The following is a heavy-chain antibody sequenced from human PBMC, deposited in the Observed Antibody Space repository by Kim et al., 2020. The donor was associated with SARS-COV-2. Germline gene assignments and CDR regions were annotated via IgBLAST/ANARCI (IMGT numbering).Heavy chain of an antibody. D-gene: IGHD2-2*03. CDR3: ATGPGYCSSTSCGWFDP. J-gene: IGHJ5*02. CDR1: GYTLTELS. CDR2: FDPEDGET. Sequence: ASVKVSCKVSGYTLTELSMHWVRQAPGKGLEWRGGFDPEDGETIYAQKFQGRVTMTEDTSTDTAYMELSSLRSEDTAVYYWATGPGYCSSTSCGWFDPWGQGTLVTVSS. V-gene: IGHV1-24*01.